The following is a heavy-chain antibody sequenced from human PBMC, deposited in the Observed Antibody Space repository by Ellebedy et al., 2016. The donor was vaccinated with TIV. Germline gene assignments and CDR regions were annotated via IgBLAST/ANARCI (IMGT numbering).Heavy chain of an antibody. V-gene: IGHV1-2*02. J-gene: IGHJ5*02. CDR2: INTNNGAT. CDR3: ARDGGGSYYGNWFDP. D-gene: IGHD1-26*01. CDR1: GYTFIDYY. Sequence: AASVKVSCKASGYTFIDYYMHWVRQAPGQGLEWMGWINTNNGATNYAQKFQGRVTITADKSTSTAYMELSSLRSEDTAGYYCARDGGGSYYGNWFDPWGQGTLVTVSS.